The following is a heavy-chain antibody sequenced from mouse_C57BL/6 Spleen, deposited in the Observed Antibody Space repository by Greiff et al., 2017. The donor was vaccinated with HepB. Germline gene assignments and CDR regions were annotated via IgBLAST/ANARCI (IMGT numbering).Heavy chain of an antibody. CDR2: ISDGGSYT. V-gene: IGHV5-4*01. CDR3: AREGGSNYSWFAY. CDR1: GFTFSSYA. D-gene: IGHD2-5*01. Sequence: EVKVEESGGGLVKPGGSLKLSCAASGFTFSSYAMSWVRQTPEKRLEWVATISDGGSYTYYPDNVKGRFTISRDNAKNNLYLQMSHLKSEDTAMYYCAREGGSNYSWFAYWGQGTLVTVSA. J-gene: IGHJ3*01.